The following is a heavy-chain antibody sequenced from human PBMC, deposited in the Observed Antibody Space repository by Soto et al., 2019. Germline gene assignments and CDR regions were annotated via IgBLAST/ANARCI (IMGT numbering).Heavy chain of an antibody. CDR3: ARSFSDTAMVPGDRYYYYYGMDV. J-gene: IGHJ6*02. D-gene: IGHD5-18*01. V-gene: IGHV1-69*13. CDR2: IIPIFGTA. CDR1: GGTFSSYA. Sequence: SVKVSCKASGGTFSSYAISWVRQAPGQGLEWMGGIIPIFGTANYAQKFQGRVTITADESTGTAYMELSSLRSEDTAVYYCARSFSDTAMVPGDRYYYYYGMDVWGQGTTVTVSS.